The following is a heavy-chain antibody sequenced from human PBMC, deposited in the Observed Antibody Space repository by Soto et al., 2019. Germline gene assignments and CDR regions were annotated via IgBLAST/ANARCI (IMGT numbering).Heavy chain of an antibody. CDR3: ARDGSSGYYRRVISGGRYFQH. V-gene: IGHV4-34*01. J-gene: IGHJ1*01. CDR2: INHSGST. CDR1: GGSFSGYY. D-gene: IGHD3-22*01. Sequence: SETLSLTCAVYGGSFSGYYWSWIRQPPGKGLEWIGEINHSGSTNYNPSLKSRVTISVDTSKNQFSLKLSSVTAADTAVYYCARDGSSGYYRRVISGGRYFQHWGQGTLVTVSS.